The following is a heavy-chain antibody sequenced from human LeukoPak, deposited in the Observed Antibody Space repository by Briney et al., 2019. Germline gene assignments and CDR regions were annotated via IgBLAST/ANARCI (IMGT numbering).Heavy chain of an antibody. D-gene: IGHD2-2*01. J-gene: IGHJ5*02. Sequence: GGSLRLSCAASGFTFSGYSMNWVRQAPGKGLEWVSYISSSSSTIYYADSVKGRFTISRDNAKNSLYLQMNSLRAEDTAVYYCARGRLYCSSTSCPTWNWFDPWGQGTLVTVSS. CDR3: ARGRLYCSSTSCPTWNWFDP. CDR1: GFTFSGYS. CDR2: ISSSSSTI. V-gene: IGHV3-48*01.